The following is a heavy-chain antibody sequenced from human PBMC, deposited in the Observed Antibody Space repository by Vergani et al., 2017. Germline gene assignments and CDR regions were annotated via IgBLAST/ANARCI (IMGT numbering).Heavy chain of an antibody. J-gene: IGHJ4*02. Sequence: QVPLVESGGVVVPPGGSLRLSCAASVFTFNSYGMHWVRQAPGKGLEWGASIRSDESRRYSGDCMEGPFTISRDNSKNTLYLQMKSLRPEDTAVYYCAKEGGGYCSCGTCYPEDWGQGTLVIVSS. V-gene: IGHV3-30*02. D-gene: IGHD2-15*01. CDR2: IRSDESRR. CDR3: AKEGGGYCSCGTCYPED. CDR1: VFTFNSYG.